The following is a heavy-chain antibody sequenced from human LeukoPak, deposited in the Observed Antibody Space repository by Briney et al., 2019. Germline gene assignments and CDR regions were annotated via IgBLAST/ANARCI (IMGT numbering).Heavy chain of an antibody. V-gene: IGHV3-64*01. CDR3: ARKAAVFYGLDV. Sequence: GGSLRLSCAASGFTFGSYAMQWVRQAPGKGLECVSAISSNGGSTYYANSVKGRLAISRDNSKNTLFLQMGSLRADDMAVYYCARKAAVFYGLDVWGQGTTVTVSS. J-gene: IGHJ6*02. D-gene: IGHD6-13*01. CDR2: ISSNGGST. CDR1: GFTFGSYA.